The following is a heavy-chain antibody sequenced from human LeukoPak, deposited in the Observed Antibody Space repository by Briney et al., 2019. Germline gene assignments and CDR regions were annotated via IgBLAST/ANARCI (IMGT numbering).Heavy chain of an antibody. J-gene: IGHJ5*02. V-gene: IGHV1-3*01. CDR1: GYTFTRYA. CDR2: INAGNGNT. CDR3: ARVGYDILTGWGWFDP. Sequence: ASVKVSCKAAGYTFTRYAMHWVRPAPGQRLGWMGWINAGNGNTEYSQKLQGRVTITRDTSASTAYMELSSLRSEDTAVYYCARVGYDILTGWGWFDPWGQGTLVTVSS. D-gene: IGHD3-9*01.